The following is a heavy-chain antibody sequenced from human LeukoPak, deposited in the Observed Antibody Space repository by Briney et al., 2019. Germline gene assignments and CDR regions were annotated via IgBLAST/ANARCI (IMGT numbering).Heavy chain of an antibody. D-gene: IGHD6-6*01. CDR3: ARAARPTLYFQH. V-gene: IGHV3-11*04. CDR2: ISSSGSTI. Sequence: GGSLRLSCAASGFSFSDFYMTWIRQAPGKGLDWVSYISSSGSTIYYADSVKGRFTISRDNAKNSLYLQMNSLRAEDTAVYYCARAARPTLYFQHWGQGTLVTVSS. CDR1: GFSFSDFY. J-gene: IGHJ1*01.